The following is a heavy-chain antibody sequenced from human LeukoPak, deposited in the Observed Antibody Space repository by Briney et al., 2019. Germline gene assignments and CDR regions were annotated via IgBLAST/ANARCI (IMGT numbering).Heavy chain of an antibody. D-gene: IGHD2-15*01. V-gene: IGHV3-11*01. CDR2: ISSSGSTI. CDR1: GITLSNYG. J-gene: IGHJ4*02. Sequence: GGSLRLSCAVSGITLSNYGMTWIRQAPGKGLEWVSYISSSGSTIYYADSVKGRFTISRDNAKNSLYLQMNSLRAEDTAVYYCARAVGGYYFDYWGQGTLVTVSS. CDR3: ARAVGGYYFDY.